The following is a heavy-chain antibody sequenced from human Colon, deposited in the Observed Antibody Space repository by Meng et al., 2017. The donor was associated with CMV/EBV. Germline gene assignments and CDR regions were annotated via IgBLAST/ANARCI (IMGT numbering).Heavy chain of an antibody. D-gene: IGHD5-18*01. V-gene: IGHV3-23*03. J-gene: IGHJ5*02. Sequence: GGSLRLSCAASGFTFKNHAMSWVRQAPGKGLEWVSVIYAGGRSTYFADSVKGRFIISRDDSKSMLYLEMNSLRAEDTAVYYCARERYSYGSNWFDPWGQGTLVTVSS. CDR3: ARERYSYGSNWFDP. CDR1: GFTFKNHA. CDR2: IYAGGRST.